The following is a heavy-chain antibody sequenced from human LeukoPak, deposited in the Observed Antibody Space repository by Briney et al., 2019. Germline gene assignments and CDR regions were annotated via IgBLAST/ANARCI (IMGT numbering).Heavy chain of an antibody. CDR1: GGTFISYA. Sequence: SVNVSCKASGGTFISYAISWVRQAPGQGLEWMGGIIPIFGTANYAQKFQGRVTITADESTSTAYMELSSLRSEDTAVYYYAVLRFLEWFSWGQGTLVTVSS. V-gene: IGHV1-69*13. D-gene: IGHD3-3*01. CDR2: IIPIFGTA. CDR3: AVLRFLEWFS. J-gene: IGHJ5*02.